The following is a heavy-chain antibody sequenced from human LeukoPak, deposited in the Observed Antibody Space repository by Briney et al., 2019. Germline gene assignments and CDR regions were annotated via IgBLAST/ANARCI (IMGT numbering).Heavy chain of an antibody. CDR3: ASFSHSSDAFDI. CDR1: GFILSDYY. D-gene: IGHD6-13*01. V-gene: IGHV3-7*01. J-gene: IGHJ3*02. Sequence: GGSLRLSCAASGFILSDYYMSWIRQAPGKGLEWVANIKQDGSEKYYVDSVKGRFTISRDNAKNSLYLQMNSLRAEDTAVYYCASFSHSSDAFDIWGQGTMVTVSS. CDR2: IKQDGSEK.